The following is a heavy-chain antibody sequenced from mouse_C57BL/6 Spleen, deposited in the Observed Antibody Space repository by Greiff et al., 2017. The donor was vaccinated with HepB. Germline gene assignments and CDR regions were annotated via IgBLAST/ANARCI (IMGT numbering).Heavy chain of an antibody. CDR3: ARPYYSNYVGFAY. CDR2: INPNNGGT. CDR1: GYTFTDYN. J-gene: IGHJ3*01. V-gene: IGHV1-22*01. D-gene: IGHD2-5*01. Sequence: EVKLQESGPELVKPGASVKMSCKASGYTFTDYNMHWVKQSHGKSLEWIGYINPNNGGTSYNQKFKGKATLTVNKSSSTAYMELRSLTSEDSAVYYCARPYYSNYVGFAYWGQGTLVTVSA.